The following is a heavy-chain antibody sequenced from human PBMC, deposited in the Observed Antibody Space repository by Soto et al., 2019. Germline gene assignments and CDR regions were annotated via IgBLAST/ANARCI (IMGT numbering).Heavy chain of an antibody. CDR2: INVYNGHA. Sequence: ASVKVSCKASGYTFTSYGISWVRQAPGQGLEWMGWINVYNGHAEYAQKVQGRVTMTRDTSTSTAYMGLRSLISDDTAVYYCARLCSTSGRYNWLDPWGQGTLVTVSS. CDR3: ARLCSTSGRYNWLDP. D-gene: IGHD2-2*01. CDR1: GYTFTSYG. J-gene: IGHJ5*02. V-gene: IGHV1-18*01.